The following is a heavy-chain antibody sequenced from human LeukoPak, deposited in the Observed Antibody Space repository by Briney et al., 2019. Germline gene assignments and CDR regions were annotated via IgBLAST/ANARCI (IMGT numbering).Heavy chain of an antibody. CDR1: GFTVSSNY. CDR3: AKDLWQWLVQGFDY. Sequence: GGSLRLSCAAPGFTVSSNYMSWVRQAPGKGLEWVSAISGSGGSTYYADSVKGRFTISRDNSKNTLYLQMNSLRAEDTAVYYCAKDLWQWLVQGFDYWGQGTLVTVSS. D-gene: IGHD6-19*01. CDR2: ISGSGGST. V-gene: IGHV3-23*01. J-gene: IGHJ4*02.